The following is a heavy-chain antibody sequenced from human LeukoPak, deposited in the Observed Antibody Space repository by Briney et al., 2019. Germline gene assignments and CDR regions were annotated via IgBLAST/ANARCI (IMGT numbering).Heavy chain of an antibody. V-gene: IGHV3-15*01. CDR3: TTGLEWELPREFDY. CDR2: IKSKTDGGTT. Sequence: GGSLRLSCAASGFTFSNAWMSWVRQAPGKGLEWVGHIKSKTDGGTTDYAAPVKGRLTIARDDSKNTLYLQMNSLKTEDTAVYYCTTGLEWELPREFDYWGQGTLVTVSS. D-gene: IGHD1-26*01. CDR1: GFTFSNAW. J-gene: IGHJ4*02.